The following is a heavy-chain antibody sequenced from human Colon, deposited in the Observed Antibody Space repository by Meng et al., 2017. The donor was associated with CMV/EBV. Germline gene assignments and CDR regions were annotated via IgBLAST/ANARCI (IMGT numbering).Heavy chain of an antibody. J-gene: IGHJ6*02. V-gene: IGHV3-23*01. CDR3: ARDRRFASSWYPKYGMDV. Sequence: GGSLRLSCAASGFTFSSYAMSWVRQAPGKGLEWVSAISGSGGSTYYADSLKGRFTISRDNAKNSLYLQINSLRVEDTAVFYCARDRRFASSWYPKYGMDVWGQGTTVTVSS. D-gene: IGHD6-13*01. CDR1: GFTFSSYA. CDR2: ISGSGGST.